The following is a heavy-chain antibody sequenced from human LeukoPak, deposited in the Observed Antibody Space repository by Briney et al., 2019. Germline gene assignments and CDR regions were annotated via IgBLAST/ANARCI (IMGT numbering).Heavy chain of an antibody. CDR1: GYTFSSYY. V-gene: IGHV1-46*01. CDR2: INPSGGST. CDR3: ARADIVATRGFDY. D-gene: IGHD5-12*01. J-gene: IGHJ4*02. Sequence: ASVKVSCKASGYTFSSYYMHWVRQAPAQGLEWMGVINPSGGSTSYAQRFQGRVTMTRDTSTSTFYMELSSLRSEDTAVYYCARADIVATRGFDYWGQGTLVTVSS.